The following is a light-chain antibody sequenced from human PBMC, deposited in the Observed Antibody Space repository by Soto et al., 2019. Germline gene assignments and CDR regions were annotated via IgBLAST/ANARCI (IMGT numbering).Light chain of an antibody. Sequence: QSALTQPASVSGSPGQSITISCTGTSSDVGGYSYVSWYQQHPGKAPKLIIYKVTSRPSGVSSRFSGSKSGNTASLTISGLQTEDEVDYYCSSFVRSGTRVIGGGTKLTVL. CDR2: KVT. V-gene: IGLV2-14*01. CDR1: SSDVGGYSY. J-gene: IGLJ2*01. CDR3: SSFVRSGTRV.